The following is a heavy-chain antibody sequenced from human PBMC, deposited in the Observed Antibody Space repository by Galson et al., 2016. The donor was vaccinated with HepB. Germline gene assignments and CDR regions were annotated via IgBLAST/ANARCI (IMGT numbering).Heavy chain of an antibody. V-gene: IGHV3-9*01. J-gene: IGHJ6*02. D-gene: IGHD5-18*01. CDR2: ISWDSGKI. CDR3: AKDKWIEPSGGMDV. CDR1: GFTFDDYG. Sequence: SLRLSCAASGFTFDDYGMNWVRQVPGKGLGWVSGISWDSGKIGYADSVKGRFTISRDNAKNSLFLQMKSLRFEDTALYYCAKDKWIEPSGGMDVWGQGITVTVSS.